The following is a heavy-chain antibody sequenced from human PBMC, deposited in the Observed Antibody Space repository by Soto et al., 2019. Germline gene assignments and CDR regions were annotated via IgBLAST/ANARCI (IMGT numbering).Heavy chain of an antibody. CDR2: ISYSGST. Sequence: QVQLQESGPGLVKPAETLSLICTVSGDSNSSYYWSWIRQSPGKGLEWIGYISYSGSTTHNPSLKSRLTISLHTSNNQFSLTLDSVTAADTAVYYCARARNLLTGYYKGGFYYFDFWGQGTLVTVSS. CDR3: ARARNLLTGYYKGGFYYFDF. D-gene: IGHD3-9*01. V-gene: IGHV4-59*01. J-gene: IGHJ4*02. CDR1: GDSNSSYY.